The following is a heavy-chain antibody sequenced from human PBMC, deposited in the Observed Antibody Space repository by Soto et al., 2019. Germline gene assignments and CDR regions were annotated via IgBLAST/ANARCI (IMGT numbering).Heavy chain of an antibody. CDR3: AKGLLYSYGPFDY. Sequence: GGSLRLSCVASGFTFSSYAMSWVRQAPGKGLEWVSAISGSGGSTYYADSVKGRFTISRDNSKNTLYLQMNSLRAEDTAVYYCAKGLLYSYGPFDYWGQGTLVTVSS. V-gene: IGHV3-23*01. D-gene: IGHD5-18*01. CDR1: GFTFSSYA. CDR2: ISGSGGST. J-gene: IGHJ4*02.